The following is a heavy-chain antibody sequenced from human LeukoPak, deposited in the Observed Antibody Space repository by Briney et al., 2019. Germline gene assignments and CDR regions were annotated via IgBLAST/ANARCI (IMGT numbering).Heavy chain of an antibody. Sequence: SQTLSLTCTVSGGSISSGDFYWGWIRQPPGKGLEWIGYIYYSGSTYYNPSLKSRLTISVDTSKNQFSLDLSSVTAADTAVYFCARENGYGVSDCWGQGTLVAVSS. J-gene: IGHJ4*02. CDR3: ARENGYGVSDC. CDR1: GGSISSGDFY. V-gene: IGHV4-30-4*01. D-gene: IGHD4-17*01. CDR2: IYYSGST.